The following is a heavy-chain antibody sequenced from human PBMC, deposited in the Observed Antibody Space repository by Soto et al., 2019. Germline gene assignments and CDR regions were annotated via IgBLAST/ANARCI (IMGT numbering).Heavy chain of an antibody. CDR1: GGSISSSSYY. Sequence: QLQLQESGPGLVKPSETLSLTCTVSGGSISSSSYYWGWIRQPPGKGLEWIGRIYYSGSTYYNPSVRSRVTISVDTSKNQFSLKLSSVTAADTAVYYCARRVAGFGPWGQGTLVTVSS. D-gene: IGHD2-15*01. CDR2: IYYSGST. CDR3: ARRVAGFGP. V-gene: IGHV4-39*01. J-gene: IGHJ5*02.